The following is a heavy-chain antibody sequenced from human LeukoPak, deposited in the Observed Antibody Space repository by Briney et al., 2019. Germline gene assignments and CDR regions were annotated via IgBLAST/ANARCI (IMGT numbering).Heavy chain of an antibody. D-gene: IGHD3-3*01. V-gene: IGHV1-24*01. CDR2: FDPEEAKM. J-gene: IGHJ4*02. CDR1: GNSLSELS. CDR3: TTRSGDFWSGFVN. Sequence: ASVKVSCKASGNSLSELSIQWVRQAPGKGLECVGGFDPEEAKMVYAQNFQGRVTMTEDKSTQTAYMELSGLTSGDTAVYYCTTRSGDFWSGFVNWGQGTLVTVSS.